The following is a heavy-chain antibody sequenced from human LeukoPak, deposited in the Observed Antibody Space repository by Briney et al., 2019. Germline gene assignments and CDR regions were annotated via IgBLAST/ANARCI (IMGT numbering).Heavy chain of an antibody. V-gene: IGHV4-31*03. CDR1: GASIGSSGYY. J-gene: IGHJ3*02. Sequence: PSETLSLTCTASGASIGSSGYYWSWIRQHPGKGLEWIGYIYYSGSTYYNPSLESRVTISVDTSKNQFSLKLSSVTAADTAVYYCARDWDYYDRSGYRDPFDIWGQGTMVTVSS. CDR2: IYYSGST. D-gene: IGHD3-22*01. CDR3: ARDWDYYDRSGYRDPFDI.